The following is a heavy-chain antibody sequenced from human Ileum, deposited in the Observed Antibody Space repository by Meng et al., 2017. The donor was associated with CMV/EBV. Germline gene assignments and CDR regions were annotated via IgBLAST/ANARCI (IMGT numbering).Heavy chain of an antibody. Sequence: QVQLVQSGAEVKESGASVKVSCQASGYTFGSQDLTWVRQAPGQGLEWMGWINSYNGDTNYAQKFQGRVTMTTDTSTSTAYMELNSLKSDDTAVYYCARGIDYWGQGTLVTVSS. CDR3: ARGIDY. V-gene: IGHV1-18*01. CDR1: GYTFGSQD. J-gene: IGHJ4*02. CDR2: INSYNGDT.